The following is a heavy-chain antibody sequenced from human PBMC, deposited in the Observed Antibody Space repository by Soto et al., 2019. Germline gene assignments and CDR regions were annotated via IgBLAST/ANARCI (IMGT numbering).Heavy chain of an antibody. CDR3: ARVVAVAGNGWFDP. CDR2: IYYSGST. Sequence: LSLTCTVSGGSISSGDYYWSWIRQPPGKGLEWIGYIYYSGSTYYNPSLKSRVTISVDTSKNQFSLKLSSVTAADTAVYYCARVVAVAGNGWFDPWGQGTLVTVSS. D-gene: IGHD6-19*01. J-gene: IGHJ5*02. CDR1: GGSISSGDYY. V-gene: IGHV4-30-4*01.